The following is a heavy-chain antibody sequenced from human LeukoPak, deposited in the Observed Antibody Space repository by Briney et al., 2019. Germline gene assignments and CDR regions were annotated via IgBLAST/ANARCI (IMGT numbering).Heavy chain of an antibody. CDR2: IYTSGST. J-gene: IGHJ6*03. CDR1: GGSISSGSYY. D-gene: IGHD3-22*01. Sequence: TSETLSLTCTVSGGSISSGSYYWSWIRQPAGKGLEWIGRIYTSGSTNYNSSLKSRVTISVDTSKNQFSLKLSSVTAADTAVYYCTRGSIAYYYMDVWGKGTTVTISS. CDR3: TRGSIAYYYMDV. V-gene: IGHV4-61*02.